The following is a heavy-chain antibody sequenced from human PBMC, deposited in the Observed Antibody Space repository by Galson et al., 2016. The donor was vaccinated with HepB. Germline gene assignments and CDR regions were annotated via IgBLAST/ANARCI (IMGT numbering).Heavy chain of an antibody. CDR2: ISAGGVNT. D-gene: IGHD6-19*01. CDR1: GFPFNNYV. Sequence: SLRLSCAASGFPFNNYVLGWVRQAPAKGLEWVSLISAGGVNTYSADSVKGRFTISRDNSKNTLYLQVDSLRADDTAVYYCACKYSTGWYAGAFDPWGQGTLVTVSS. V-gene: IGHV3-23*01. CDR3: ACKYSTGWYAGAFDP. J-gene: IGHJ5*02.